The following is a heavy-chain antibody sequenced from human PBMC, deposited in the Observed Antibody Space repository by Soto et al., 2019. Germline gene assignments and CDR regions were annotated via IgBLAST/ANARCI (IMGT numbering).Heavy chain of an antibody. CDR3: ARASSDCSSTNCSHYYYYGMDV. Sequence: ASVKVSCKASGYTFTGYYMHWVRQARGQGLEWMGWINPNSGGTNYAQKFQGWVTMTRDTSISTAYMELSRLRSDDTAVYYCARASSDCSSTNCSHYYYYGMDVWGQGTTVTVSS. CDR1: GYTFTGYY. CDR2: INPNSGGT. V-gene: IGHV1-2*04. D-gene: IGHD2-2*01. J-gene: IGHJ6*02.